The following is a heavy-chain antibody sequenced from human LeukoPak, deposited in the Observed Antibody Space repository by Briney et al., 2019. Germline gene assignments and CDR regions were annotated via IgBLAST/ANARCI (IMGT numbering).Heavy chain of an antibody. J-gene: IGHJ2*01. V-gene: IGHV1-2*02. D-gene: IGHD3-10*01. CDR2: INPNSGDT. CDR3: ARDSGFYGSGTYSLGYWYFHL. CDR1: GYTFTGHF. Sequence: GASVKVSCKASGYTFTGHFVHWVRQAPGQGLEWMGWINPNSGDTHYAQNFQGRVTLTRDTSISTAYMELSSLRSDDTAVYYCARDSGFYGSGTYSLGYWYFHLWGRGTLVTVSS.